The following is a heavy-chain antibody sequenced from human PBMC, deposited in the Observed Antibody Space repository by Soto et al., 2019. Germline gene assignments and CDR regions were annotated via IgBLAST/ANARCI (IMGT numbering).Heavy chain of an antibody. V-gene: IGHV3-30-3*01. CDR3: AREGTYSSSWPFYYFDY. J-gene: IGHJ4*02. D-gene: IGHD6-13*01. Sequence: QVQLVESGGGVVQPGRSLRLSCAASGFTFSSYAMHWVRQAPGKGLEWVAVISYDGSNKYYADSVKGRFTISRDNSKNTLYLQMNSLRAEDTAVYYCAREGTYSSSWPFYYFDYWGQGTLVTVSS. CDR1: GFTFSSYA. CDR2: ISYDGSNK.